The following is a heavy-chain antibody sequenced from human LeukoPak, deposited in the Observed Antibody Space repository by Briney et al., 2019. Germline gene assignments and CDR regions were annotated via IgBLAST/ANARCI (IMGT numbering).Heavy chain of an antibody. J-gene: IGHJ4*02. D-gene: IGHD5-24*01. V-gene: IGHV3-30*02. CDR2: ILVDGTEE. CDR1: GFILSNYG. Sequence: PGGSLRLSCAGSGFILSNYGMHWVRQAPGKGLEWVAGILVDGTEEYNAESVKGRFTISRDNSKNTLYLQMNSLTLGDTAMYSCAKSRDGWYHGPLWGQGTQVTVSS. CDR3: AKSRDGWYHGPL.